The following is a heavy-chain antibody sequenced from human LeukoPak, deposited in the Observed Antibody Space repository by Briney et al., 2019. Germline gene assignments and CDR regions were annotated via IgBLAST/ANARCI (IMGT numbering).Heavy chain of an antibody. D-gene: IGHD3-22*01. J-gene: IGHJ4*02. CDR1: GGSISSYY. Sequence: SETLSLTCTVSGGSISSYYWSWTRQPAGKGLEWIGRIYTSGSTNYNPSLKSRVTMSVDTSKNQFSLKLSSVTAADTAVYYCARDFEDYYDSSGSYYFDYWGQGTLVTVSS. CDR2: IYTSGST. CDR3: ARDFEDYYDSSGSYYFDY. V-gene: IGHV4-4*07.